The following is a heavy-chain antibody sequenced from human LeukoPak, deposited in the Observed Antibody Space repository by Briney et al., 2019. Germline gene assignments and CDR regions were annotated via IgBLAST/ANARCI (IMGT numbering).Heavy chain of an antibody. CDR3: ARLIDGYPDY. J-gene: IGHJ4*02. CDR2: IYYSGST. V-gene: IGHV4-39*01. CDR1: GGSISSSSYY. D-gene: IGHD5-24*01. Sequence: SETLSLTCTVSGGSISSSSYYWGWIRQPPGKGLEWIGSIYYSGSTYYNPSLNSRVTISVDPSKNQFPLKLTSVTAADTAVYYCARLIDGYPDYWGQGTLVTVSS.